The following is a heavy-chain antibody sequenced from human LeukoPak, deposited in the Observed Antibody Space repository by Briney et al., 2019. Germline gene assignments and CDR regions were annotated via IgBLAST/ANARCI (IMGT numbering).Heavy chain of an antibody. CDR3: ARDLGYNSAS. CDR2: INHDGSST. J-gene: IGHJ5*02. V-gene: IGHV3-74*01. Sequence: GGSLRLSCAASGFTFTNYWMHWVRQVPGKGLVRVSHINHDGSSTNYADSVKGRFTISRDNAKNTLYLQMNSLTAEDTAVYYCARDLGYNSASWGQGTLVTVSS. CDR1: GFTFTNYW. D-gene: IGHD5-18*01.